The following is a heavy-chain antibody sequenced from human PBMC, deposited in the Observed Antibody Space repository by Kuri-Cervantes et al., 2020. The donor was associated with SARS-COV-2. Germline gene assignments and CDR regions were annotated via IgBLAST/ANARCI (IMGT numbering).Heavy chain of an antibody. J-gene: IGHJ5*02. CDR3: ARQMMSSITIFGVVITRSWFDP. D-gene: IGHD3-3*01. CDR1: GGSISSSSYY. V-gene: IGHV4-39*01. CDR2: IYYSGST. Sequence: GSLRLSCTVSGGSISSSSYYWGWIRQPPGKGLEWIGSIYYSGSTYYNPSLKSRVTISVDTSKNQFSLKLSSVTAADTAVYYCARQMMSSITIFGVVITRSWFDPWGQGTLVTVSS.